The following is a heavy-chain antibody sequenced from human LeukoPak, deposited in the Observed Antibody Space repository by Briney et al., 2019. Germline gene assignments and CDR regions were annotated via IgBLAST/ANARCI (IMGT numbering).Heavy chain of an antibody. J-gene: IGHJ3*02. V-gene: IGHV1-46*01. Sequence: ASVKVSCKASGYTFTSYYMHWVRQAPGQGLEWMGIINPSGGSTSYAQKFQGRVTMTRDTSTSTVYMELSSLRSEDTAVYYCARSVGAAAGTDAFDIWGQGTMVTVSS. CDR1: GYTFTSYY. D-gene: IGHD6-13*01. CDR3: ARSVGAAAGTDAFDI. CDR2: INPSGGST.